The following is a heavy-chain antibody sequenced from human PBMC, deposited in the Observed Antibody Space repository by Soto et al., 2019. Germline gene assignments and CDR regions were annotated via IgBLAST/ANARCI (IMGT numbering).Heavy chain of an antibody. V-gene: IGHV4-59*01. D-gene: IGHD3-3*01. CDR3: ARRANYDFWSGYYGARPRNAFDI. Sequence: SETLSLTCTVSGGSISSYYWRWIRQPPGKGLEWIGYIYYSGSTNYNPSLKSRVTISVDTSKNQFSLKLSSVTAADTAVYYCARRANYDFWSGYYGARPRNAFDIWGQGTMVTVSS. CDR1: GGSISSYY. J-gene: IGHJ3*02. CDR2: IYYSGST.